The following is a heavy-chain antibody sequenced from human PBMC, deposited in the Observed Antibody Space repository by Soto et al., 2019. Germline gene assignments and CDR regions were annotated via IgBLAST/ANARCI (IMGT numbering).Heavy chain of an antibody. CDR2: IYYSGTT. D-gene: IGHD6-13*01. V-gene: IGHV4-31*03. CDR3: ARDCSTSRVPTDGFDV. Sequence: QVQLQESGPRLVKPSQTLSLTCTISGGSFSSGHYYWSWIRQHPGKGLEWIGYIYYSGTTYYNPSLKSRIPISLDTSKNQFSLKLSSVTAADTAVYYCARDCSTSRVPTDGFDVWGQGTMVTVSS. CDR1: GGSFSSGHYY. J-gene: IGHJ3*01.